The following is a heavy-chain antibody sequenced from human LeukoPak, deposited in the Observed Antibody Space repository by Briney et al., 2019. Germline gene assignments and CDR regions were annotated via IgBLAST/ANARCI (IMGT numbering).Heavy chain of an antibody. J-gene: IGHJ4*02. CDR3: ARLNGYSYGCDF. V-gene: IGHV5-10-1*01. CDR1: GYSFTSYL. D-gene: IGHD5-18*01. Sequence: GESLKISCKGAGYSFTSYLISGVRQMPGKGLEWMGRIDPSDSYTNYSPSFQGHVTISADKSISTAYLQWSSLKASDTAMYYCARLNGYSYGCDFWGQGTLVTVSS. CDR2: IDPSDSYT.